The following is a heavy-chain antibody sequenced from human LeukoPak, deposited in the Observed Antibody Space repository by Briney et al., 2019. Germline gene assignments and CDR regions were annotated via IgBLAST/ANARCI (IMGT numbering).Heavy chain of an antibody. J-gene: IGHJ6*02. CDR1: GYTFTSYD. CDR2: MNPNSGNT. CDR3: ASRGVVSYYYYYAMDV. D-gene: IGHD3-10*01. V-gene: IGHV1-8*01. Sequence: AASVKVSCKASGYTFTSYDINWVRQATGQGLEWMGWMNPNSGNTGYAQKFQGRVTTTRNTSISTAYMELSSLRFEDTAVYYCASRGVVSYYYYYAMDVWGQGTTVTASS.